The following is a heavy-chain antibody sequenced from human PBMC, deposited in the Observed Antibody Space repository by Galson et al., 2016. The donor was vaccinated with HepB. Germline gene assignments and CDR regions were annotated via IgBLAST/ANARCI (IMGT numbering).Heavy chain of an antibody. V-gene: IGHV4-30-4*01. CDR2: IFYSGTD. CDR3: ARVHTYGQLYYYYGFDV. Sequence: TLFLTCSVSGGSIRSYDHYWTWIRQTPGKGLEWIGSIFYSGTDYYRTSLKRRLTISIDAAKNRFSLRLTSVTAADTAVYFCARVHTYGQLYYYYGFDVWGQGTTVTVSS. J-gene: IGHJ6*01. CDR1: GGSIRSYDHY. D-gene: IGHD1-1*01.